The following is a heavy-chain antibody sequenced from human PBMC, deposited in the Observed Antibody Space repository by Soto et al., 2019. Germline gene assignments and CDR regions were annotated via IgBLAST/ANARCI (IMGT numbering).Heavy chain of an antibody. Sequence: QPGGSLRLSCAASGFTFDDYAMHWVRQAPGKGLEWVSGISGDGRSTDYADSVKGRFTISRDNSKNTLYLLMNSLRAEDTAVYYCARDPLPAPLAYFDYWGPGALVTVSS. CDR1: GFTFDDYA. J-gene: IGHJ4*02. CDR3: ARDPLPAPLAYFDY. CDR2: ISGDGRST. D-gene: IGHD1-26*01. V-gene: IGHV3-9*01.